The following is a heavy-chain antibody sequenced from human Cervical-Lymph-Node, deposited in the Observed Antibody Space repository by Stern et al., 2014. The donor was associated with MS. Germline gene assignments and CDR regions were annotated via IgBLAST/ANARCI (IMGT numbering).Heavy chain of an antibody. CDR1: GGSLRSYY. CDR2: FYYTGSV. J-gene: IGHJ4*02. V-gene: IGHV4-59*01. D-gene: IGHD2-15*01. CDR3: AREGEYCSGSRCYPFLDY. Sequence: QVQLQESGPGLVKPSETLSLTCTVSGGSLRSYYWNWIRQAPGKGLEWLGVFYYTGSVNYNPSLSSRVAMSVDTSKNQFSLTVSSVTAADAAVYCCAREGEYCSGSRCYPFLDYWGQGTLVTVSS.